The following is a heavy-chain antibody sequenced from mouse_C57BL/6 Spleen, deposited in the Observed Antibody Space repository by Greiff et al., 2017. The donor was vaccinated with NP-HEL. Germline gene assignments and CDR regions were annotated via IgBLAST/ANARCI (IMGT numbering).Heavy chain of an antibody. J-gene: IGHJ1*03. CDR1: GFSLTSYG. Sequence: QVQLKESGPGLVAPSQSLSITCTVSGFSLTSYGVHWVRQPPGKGLEWLVVIWSDGSTTYNSALKSRLSIRKDNSKSQVFLKMNSLQTDDTAMYYCARHYGSSYDWYFDVWGTGTTVTVSS. V-gene: IGHV2-6-1*01. CDR3: ARHYGSSYDWYFDV. CDR2: IWSDGST. D-gene: IGHD1-1*01.